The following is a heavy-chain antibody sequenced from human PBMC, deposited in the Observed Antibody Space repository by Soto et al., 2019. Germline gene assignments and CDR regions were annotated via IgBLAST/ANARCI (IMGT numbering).Heavy chain of an antibody. J-gene: IGHJ4*02. Sequence: EVQLLESGGGLVQPGGSLRLSCAASGFTFSSYSMNWVRQAPGKGLEWVSSISSSSSYIYYADSVKGRFTISRDNAKNSLYLQMNSLRAEDTAVYYCARGGGDYYGSGSYFRYWGQGTLVTVSS. CDR1: GFTFSSYS. CDR2: ISSSSSYI. V-gene: IGHV3-21*01. D-gene: IGHD3-10*01. CDR3: ARGGGDYYGSGSYFRY.